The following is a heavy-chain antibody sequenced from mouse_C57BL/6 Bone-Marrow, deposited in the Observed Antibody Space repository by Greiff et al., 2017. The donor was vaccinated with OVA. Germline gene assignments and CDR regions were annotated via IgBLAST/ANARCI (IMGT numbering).Heavy chain of an antibody. CDR3: ARMDYGYDGGYYFDY. V-gene: IGHV1-64*01. Sequence: QVQLNQPGAELVKPGASVKLSCKASGYTFTSYWMHWVKQRPGQGLEWIGMIHPNSGSTNYNEKFKSKATLTVDKSSSTAYMQLSSLTSEDSAVYYCARMDYGYDGGYYFDYWGQGTTLTVSS. CDR1: GYTFTSYW. CDR2: IHPNSGST. D-gene: IGHD2-2*01. J-gene: IGHJ2*01.